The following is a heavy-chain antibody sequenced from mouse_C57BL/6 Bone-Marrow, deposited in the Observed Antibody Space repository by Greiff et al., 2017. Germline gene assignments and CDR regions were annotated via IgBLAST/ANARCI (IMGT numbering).Heavy chain of an antibody. J-gene: IGHJ2*01. Sequence: QVQLQQPGAELVKPGASVKLSCKASGYTFTSYWMQWVKQRPGQGLEWIGEIDPSDSYTNYNQKFKGKATVTVDTSSSTAYMQLSSLTSEDSAVYDCERRDYGLYFDYWGQGTTLTVSS. CDR2: IDPSDSYT. CDR3: ERRDYGLYFDY. CDR1: GYTFTSYW. D-gene: IGHD1-1*01. V-gene: IGHV1-50*01.